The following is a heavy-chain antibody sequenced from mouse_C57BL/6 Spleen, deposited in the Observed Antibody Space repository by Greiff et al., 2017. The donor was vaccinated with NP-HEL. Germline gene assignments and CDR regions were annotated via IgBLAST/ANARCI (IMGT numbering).Heavy chain of an antibody. Sequence: DVMLVESGGDLVKPGGSLKLSCAASGFTFSSYGMSWVRQTPDKRLEWVATISSGGSYTYYPDSVKGRFTISRDNAKNTLYLQMSSLKSEDTAMYYCARRGRITTVVEDYAMDYWGQGTSVTVSS. V-gene: IGHV5-6*02. D-gene: IGHD1-1*01. CDR1: GFTFSSYG. CDR2: ISSGGSYT. CDR3: ARRGRITTVVEDYAMDY. J-gene: IGHJ4*01.